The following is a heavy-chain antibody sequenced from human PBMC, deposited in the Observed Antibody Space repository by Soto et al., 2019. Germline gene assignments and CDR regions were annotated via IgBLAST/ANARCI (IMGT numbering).Heavy chain of an antibody. D-gene: IGHD3-10*01. CDR2: VYYTGNT. CDR1: GGSISTSS. J-gene: IGHJ5*02. CDR3: AILVQTNPVITQDNWFAH. Sequence: SETLSLTCTVSGGSISTSSWNWIRQAPGKGLEWIGCVYYTGNTNYNPSLKSRVTMSLDTSKNQFSLNLSSVTAAETAVYYCAILVQTNPVITQDNWFAHLGQATRV. V-gene: IGHV4-59*08.